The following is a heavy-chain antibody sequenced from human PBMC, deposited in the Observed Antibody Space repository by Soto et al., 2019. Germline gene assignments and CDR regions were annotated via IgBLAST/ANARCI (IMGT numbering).Heavy chain of an antibody. D-gene: IGHD3-10*01. CDR2: INAGNASA. CDR3: ARGSSSGSGGTGVLNV. J-gene: IGHJ3*01. CDR1: GYTFTKHY. Sequence: QVQLAQSGAEVKKPGASVKVSCQASGYTFTKHYMHWVRQAPGQGHEWMGVINAGNASARYAQKFQGRVTVTSDTSTSTVCMELTSLTSDDTAVYYCARGSSSGSGGTGVLNVWGQGTMVTVSS. V-gene: IGHV1-46*01.